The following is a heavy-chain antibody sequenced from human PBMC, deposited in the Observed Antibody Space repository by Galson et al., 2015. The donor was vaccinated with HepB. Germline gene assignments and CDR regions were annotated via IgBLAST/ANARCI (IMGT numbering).Heavy chain of an antibody. CDR1: GFTVSSNY. CDR2: IYSGGST. J-gene: IGHJ4*02. V-gene: IGHV3-66*01. CDR3: ARVLWTTVTRAFDY. D-gene: IGHD4-11*01. Sequence: SLRLSCAASGFTVSSNYMSWVRQAPGKGLEWVSVIYSGGSTYYADSVKGRFTISRDNSKNTLYLQMNSLRAEDTAVYYCARVLWTTVTRAFDYWGQGTLVTVSS.